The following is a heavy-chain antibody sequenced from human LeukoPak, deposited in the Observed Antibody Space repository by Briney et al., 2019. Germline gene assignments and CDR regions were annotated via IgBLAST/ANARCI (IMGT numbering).Heavy chain of an antibody. J-gene: IGHJ6*02. V-gene: IGHV3-21*01. Sequence: GGSLRLSCAASGFTFSSYSMNWVRQAPGKGLERVSSISSSSSYIYYADSVKGRFTISRDNAKNSLYLQMNSLRAEDTAVYYCARYCSGGSCSDYYGMDVWGQGTTVTVSS. CDR1: GFTFSSYS. CDR3: ARYCSGGSCSDYYGMDV. CDR2: ISSSSSYI. D-gene: IGHD2-15*01.